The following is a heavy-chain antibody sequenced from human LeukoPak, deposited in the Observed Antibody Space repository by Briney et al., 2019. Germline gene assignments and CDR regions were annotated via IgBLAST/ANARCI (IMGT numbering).Heavy chain of an antibody. D-gene: IGHD6-19*01. CDR1: GFTFSGYW. CDR2: IKSDGSER. J-gene: IGHJ3*02. CDR3: ARILPVAETLGGFDI. Sequence: GGSLRLSCAASGFTFSGYWMRWVRQAPGKGLEWVALIKSDGSERYYVDSVKGRFTISRDNAKNSLYLPMSSLRAEDTAMYYCARILPVAETLGGFDIWGQGTMVTVSS. V-gene: IGHV3-7*05.